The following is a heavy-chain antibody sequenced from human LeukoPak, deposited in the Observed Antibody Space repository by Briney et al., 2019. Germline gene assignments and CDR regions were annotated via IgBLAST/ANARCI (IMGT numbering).Heavy chain of an antibody. J-gene: IGHJ4*02. Sequence: GGSLRLSCVASGFTFSSYWMHWVRQDPRKGLVWVSRINGDGRNINYADSVRGRFTISRDNSKNTVDLQMNSLRVEDTAVYYCAKDYVSGDGYWDFDYWGQGTLVTVSS. V-gene: IGHV3-74*01. CDR2: INGDGRNI. D-gene: IGHD5-24*01. CDR1: GFTFSSYW. CDR3: AKDYVSGDGYWDFDY.